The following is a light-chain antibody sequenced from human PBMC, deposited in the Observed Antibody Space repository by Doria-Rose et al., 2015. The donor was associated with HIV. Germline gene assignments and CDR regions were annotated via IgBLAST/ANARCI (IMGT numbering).Light chain of an antibody. Sequence: TQSPGTLSLSPGERATLSCRASQRIKSSYLAWYQQKPGQAPRLLTYDASTRATGIPDRFSGSGSGTDFTLTISRLEPEDVAVYYCHQYGTSWTFGQGTKVEI. CDR1: QRIKSSY. V-gene: IGKV3-20*01. J-gene: IGKJ1*01. CDR2: DAS. CDR3: HQYGTSWT.